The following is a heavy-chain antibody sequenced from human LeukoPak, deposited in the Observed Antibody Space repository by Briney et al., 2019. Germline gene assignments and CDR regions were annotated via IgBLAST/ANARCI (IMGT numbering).Heavy chain of an antibody. CDR3: AREVSDYDILTGWIDY. V-gene: IGHV4-30-4*07. CDR1: GDSISSGGYS. D-gene: IGHD3-9*01. Sequence: PSETLSLTCAVSGDSISSGGYSWTWIRQTPGKGLEWIAYIHDSGSTYYNPSLKSRVTISVGTSKSQFSLKLSSVTAADTAVYYCAREVSDYDILTGWIDYWGQGTLVSVSS. J-gene: IGHJ4*02. CDR2: IHDSGST.